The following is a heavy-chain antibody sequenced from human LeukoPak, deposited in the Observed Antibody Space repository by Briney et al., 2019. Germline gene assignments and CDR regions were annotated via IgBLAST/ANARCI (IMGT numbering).Heavy chain of an antibody. Sequence: GGSLRLSCAASGFTFSGSAMHWVRQASGKGLEWVGRIRSKTNNYATAYAASVKGRFTISRDDSKNTAYLQMNSRKTEDTAVYYCSRYDGDESYYFDYWGQGTLVTVSS. CDR2: IRSKTNNYAT. CDR1: GFTFSGSA. J-gene: IGHJ4*02. D-gene: IGHD4-17*01. V-gene: IGHV3-73*01. CDR3: SRYDGDESYYFDY.